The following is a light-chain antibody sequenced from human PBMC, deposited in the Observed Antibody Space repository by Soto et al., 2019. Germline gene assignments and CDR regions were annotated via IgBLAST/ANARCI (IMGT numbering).Light chain of an antibody. CDR3: QQRSNWPPIT. Sequence: EIVFTQSPATLSLSPGERATLSCRASQSVSSYLAWYQQKPGQAPRLLIYDASARATGVAARFSGSGAGTEFTLTISSLEPEDFAVYYCQQRSNWPPITFGQGTRLEIK. CDR1: QSVSSY. V-gene: IGKV3-11*01. J-gene: IGKJ5*01. CDR2: DAS.